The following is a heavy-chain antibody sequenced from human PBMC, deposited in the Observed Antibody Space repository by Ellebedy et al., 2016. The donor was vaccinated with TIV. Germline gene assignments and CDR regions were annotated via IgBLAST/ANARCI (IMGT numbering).Heavy chain of an antibody. Sequence: GESLKISCADSGFNFMHAWMTWVRQAPGKGLEWVGRIKSESSGGTTDLARSVRDRFSIRRDDSRNMVYLQMNSLRAEDTALYYCTTGLRVGVGYHGDDAFDMWGQGTMVTVSS. CDR2: IKSESSGGTT. D-gene: IGHD3-22*01. CDR3: TTGLRVGVGYHGDDAFDM. CDR1: GFNFMHAW. V-gene: IGHV3-15*01. J-gene: IGHJ3*02.